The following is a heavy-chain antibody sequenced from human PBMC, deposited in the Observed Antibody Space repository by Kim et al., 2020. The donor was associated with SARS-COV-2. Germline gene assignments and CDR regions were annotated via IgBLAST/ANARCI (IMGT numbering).Heavy chain of an antibody. J-gene: IGHJ4*02. CDR1: GYTFTSYG. Sequence: ASVKVSCKASGYTFTSYGISWVRQAPGQGLEWMGWISAYNGNTNYAQKLQGRVTMTTDTSTSTAYMELRSLRSDDTAVYYCARVAADARAVAAPFDYWGQGTLVTVSS. V-gene: IGHV1-18*01. D-gene: IGHD6-19*01. CDR3: ARVAADARAVAAPFDY. CDR2: ISAYNGNT.